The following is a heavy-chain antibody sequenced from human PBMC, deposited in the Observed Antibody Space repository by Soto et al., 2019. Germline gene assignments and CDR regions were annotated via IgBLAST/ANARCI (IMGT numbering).Heavy chain of an antibody. Sequence: QVQLQQWGAGLLKPSETLSLTCAVYGGSFSGYYWIWIRQPPGKGLEGIGEINHSGSTNYNPSLKSRVTISVDPSKNQFSLKLRSLTAADTAVYYCAGSWYSRRWTLYEPGGEGGDYWGQGTLVTVSS. CDR1: GGSFSGYY. J-gene: IGHJ4*02. CDR3: AGSWYSRRWTLYEPGGEGGDY. CDR2: INHSGST. D-gene: IGHD6-13*01. V-gene: IGHV4-34*01.